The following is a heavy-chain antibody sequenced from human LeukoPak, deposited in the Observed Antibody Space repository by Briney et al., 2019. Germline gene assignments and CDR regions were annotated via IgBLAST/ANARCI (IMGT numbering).Heavy chain of an antibody. D-gene: IGHD3-9*01. J-gene: IGHJ6*02. V-gene: IGHV7-4-1*02. CDR3: ARLNDIWGPPDGMDV. Sequence: ASVNVSFKASGYTFTSYAMNWVRQAPGQGLEWMGWINTNTGNPTYAQGFTGRFVFSLDTSVSTAYLQISSLKAEDTAVYYCARLNDIWGPPDGMDVWGQGTTVTVSS. CDR2: INTNTGNP. CDR1: GYTFTSYA.